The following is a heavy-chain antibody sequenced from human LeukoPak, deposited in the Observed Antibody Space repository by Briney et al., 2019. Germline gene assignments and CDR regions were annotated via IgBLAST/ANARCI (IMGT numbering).Heavy chain of an antibody. D-gene: IGHD3-10*01. CDR3: ARPYGWGSYYR. CDR1: VGSISSSSYY. J-gene: IGHJ4*02. Sequence: ESLSLSPAFPVGSISSSSYYWGWIRQPPRKGMEWIGSIYDSGSTYYNPSLKSRATISVDTSKNQFSLKLSSVTAADTAVYYCARPYGWGSYYRWGQGTLVTVSS. CDR2: IYDSGST. V-gene: IGHV4-39*01.